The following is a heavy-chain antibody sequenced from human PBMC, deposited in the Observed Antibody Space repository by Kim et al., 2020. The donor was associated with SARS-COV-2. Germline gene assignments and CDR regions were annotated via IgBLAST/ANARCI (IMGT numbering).Heavy chain of an antibody. CDR3: TRVIVGAAGLFDC. V-gene: IGHV3-74*01. CDR1: GFTLSNYW. CDR2: ISNDGSSI. J-gene: IGHJ4*01. D-gene: IGHD1-26*01. Sequence: GGSRRLSCAASGFTLSNYWMHWVRQVPGKGLVWVSRISNDGSSINYADSVKGRFTISRDNAKNTLYLQMNSLRAADTAVYYGTRVIVGAAGLFDCWGHGT.